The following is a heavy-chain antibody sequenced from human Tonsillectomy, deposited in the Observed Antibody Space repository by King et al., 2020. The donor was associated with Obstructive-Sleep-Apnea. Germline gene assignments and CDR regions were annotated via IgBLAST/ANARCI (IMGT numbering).Heavy chain of an antibody. Sequence: DVQLVESGGGLVQPGGSLRLSCAASGFTFSSYAMSWVRQAPGKGLEWVSAISGSGGSTYYADSVKGRFTISRDNSKNTLYLQMNSLRAEDTAVYYCAKDLESSIVVVPAAQDYWGQGTLVTFSS. CDR2: ISGSGGST. J-gene: IGHJ4*02. D-gene: IGHD2-2*01. V-gene: IGHV3-23*04. CDR1: GFTFSSYA. CDR3: AKDLESSIVVVPAAQDY.